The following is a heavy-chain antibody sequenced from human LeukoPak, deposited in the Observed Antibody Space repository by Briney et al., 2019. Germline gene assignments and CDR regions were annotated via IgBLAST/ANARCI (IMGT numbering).Heavy chain of an antibody. CDR3: ASAPPVDTAMVTY. V-gene: IGHV4-59*08. Sequence: SETLSLTCTVSGGSISSYYWSWIRQPPGKGLEWIGYIYYSGSTIYNPSLKSRVTISVDTSKNQFSLKLSSVTAADTAVYYCASAPPVDTAMVTYWGQGTLVTVSS. D-gene: IGHD5-18*01. CDR2: IYYSGST. J-gene: IGHJ4*02. CDR1: GGSISSYY.